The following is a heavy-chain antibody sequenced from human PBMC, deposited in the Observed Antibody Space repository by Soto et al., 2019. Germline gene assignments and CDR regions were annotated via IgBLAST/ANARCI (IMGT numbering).Heavy chain of an antibody. CDR1: GFTFSSYW. J-gene: IGHJ3*02. D-gene: IGHD6-13*01. V-gene: IGHV3-7*01. Sequence: PGGSVRLSCAASGFTFSSYWMSWVRQAPGKGLEWVANIKQDGSEKYYVDSVKGRFTISRDNAKNSLYLQMNSLRAEDTAVYYCAREGIAAAGSFGTDAFDIWGQGTMVTVSS. CDR3: AREGIAAAGSFGTDAFDI. CDR2: IKQDGSEK.